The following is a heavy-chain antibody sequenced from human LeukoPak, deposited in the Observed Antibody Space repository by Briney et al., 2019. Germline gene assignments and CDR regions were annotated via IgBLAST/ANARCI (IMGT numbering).Heavy chain of an antibody. CDR3: ARRITMVRGTHNWFDP. J-gene: IGHJ5*02. V-gene: IGHV5-51*01. CDR1: GYSFTSYW. D-gene: IGHD3-10*01. CDR2: IYPGDSDT. Sequence: GESRKISCKGSGYSFTSYWIGWVRQMPGKGLEWMGIIYPGDSDTRYSPSFQGQVTISADKSISTAYLQWSSLKASDTAMYYCARRITMVRGTHNWFDPWGQGTLDPVSS.